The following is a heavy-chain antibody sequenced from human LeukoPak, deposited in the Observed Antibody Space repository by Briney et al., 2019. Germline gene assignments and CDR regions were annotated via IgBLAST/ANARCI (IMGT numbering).Heavy chain of an antibody. J-gene: IGHJ4*02. D-gene: IGHD3-22*01. CDR3: ARDQSYDRSGDPSGYFDY. V-gene: IGHV1-46*01. CDR1: GYTFTIYY. CDR2: INPSGGST. Sequence: GASGTVSFKGSGYTFTIYYMHWVRQAPGQGLEWMGIINPSGGSTRYAQKFQGRVTMTSDTTTSTVYMELSSLRSENTAVDYCARDQSYDRSGDPSGYFDYCGQGTLVTVSS.